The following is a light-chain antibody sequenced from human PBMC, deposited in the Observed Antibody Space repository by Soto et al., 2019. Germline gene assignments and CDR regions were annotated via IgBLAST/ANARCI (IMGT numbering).Light chain of an antibody. CDR2: KAS. CDR3: QQYSSYSQFS. CDR1: QNINTW. V-gene: IGKV1-5*03. J-gene: IGKJ4*01. Sequence: DLQMPQSPSTLSASVGDRVTITCRASQNINTWLAWYQQKPGKAPKSLIYKASTLESGVPSRFSGSGSGTEFTLTISCLQPDDVATYYCQQYSSYSQFSFGGGTKVDIK.